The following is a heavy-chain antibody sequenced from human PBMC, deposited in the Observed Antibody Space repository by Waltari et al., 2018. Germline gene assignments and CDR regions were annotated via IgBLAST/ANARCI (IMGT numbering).Heavy chain of an antibody. D-gene: IGHD5-12*01. Sequence: QLQLQESGPGLVKPSETLSLSCRVSGGSITSNRHYWGWIRQPPGQGLEWIGTISYNGATYSCPSPRGRLTVSRYTSMNQLSLKLGSVTAADTAVYYCATYIGASIGTAAFDVWGQGTMVTVSS. J-gene: IGHJ3*01. CDR3: ATYIGASIGTAAFDV. CDR2: ISYNGAT. CDR1: GGSITSNRHY. V-gene: IGHV4-39*01.